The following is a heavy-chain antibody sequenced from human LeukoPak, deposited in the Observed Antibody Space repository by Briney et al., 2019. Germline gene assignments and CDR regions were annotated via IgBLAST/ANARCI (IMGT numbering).Heavy chain of an antibody. CDR1: GGSLSGHY. V-gene: IGHV4-34*01. CDR3: ARGRRQWLVPRSDYYFYMDV. D-gene: IGHD6-19*01. Sequence: PSETLSLTCGVYGGSLSGHYWSWIRQSPGKGLEWIGENNDSGSSNYNPSLKSRVTISVDTSRNQFSLKLSSVTAADTALYYCARGRRQWLVPRSDYYFYMDVWGTGTTVTVSS. J-gene: IGHJ6*03. CDR2: NNDSGSS.